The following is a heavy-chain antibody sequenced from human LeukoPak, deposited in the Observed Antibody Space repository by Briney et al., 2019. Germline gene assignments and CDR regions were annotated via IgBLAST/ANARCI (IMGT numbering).Heavy chain of an antibody. CDR1: GFTVSSNY. V-gene: IGHV3-53*01. CDR2: IYSGGST. Sequence: QPGGSLRLSCAASGFTVSSNYMSWVRQAPGKGLEWVSVIYSGGSTYYADSVKGRFTISRDNSKNTLHLQMNSLRAEDTAVYYCARDNWNGPFDYWGQGTLVTVSS. D-gene: IGHD1-20*01. J-gene: IGHJ4*02. CDR3: ARDNWNGPFDY.